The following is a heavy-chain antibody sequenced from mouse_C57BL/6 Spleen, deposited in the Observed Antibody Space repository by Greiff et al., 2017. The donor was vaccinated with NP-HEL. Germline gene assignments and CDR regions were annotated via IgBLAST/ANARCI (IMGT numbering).Heavy chain of an antibody. Sequence: QVQLKQSGAELARPGASVKMSCKASGYTFTSYTMHWVKQRPGQGLEWIGYINPSSGYTKYNQKFKDKATLTADKSSSTAYMQLSSLTSEDSAVYYCARSRYDYDKAWFAYWGQGTLVTVSA. D-gene: IGHD2-4*01. V-gene: IGHV1-4*01. J-gene: IGHJ3*01. CDR3: ARSRYDYDKAWFAY. CDR2: INPSSGYT. CDR1: GYTFTSYT.